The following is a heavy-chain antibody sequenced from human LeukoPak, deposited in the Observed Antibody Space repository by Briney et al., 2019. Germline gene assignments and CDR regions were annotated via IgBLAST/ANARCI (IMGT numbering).Heavy chain of an antibody. CDR3: ARDLNRGAFDI. V-gene: IGHV4-31*03. CDR2: IYYSGST. CDR1: GGSISSGGYY. D-gene: IGHD2/OR15-2a*01. J-gene: IGHJ3*02. Sequence: SETLSLTCTVSGGSISSGGYYWSWIRQHPGKGLEWIGYIYYSGSTYYNPSLKSRVTISVDTSKNQFSLKLSSVTAADTAVYHCARDLNRGAFDIWGQGTMVTVSS.